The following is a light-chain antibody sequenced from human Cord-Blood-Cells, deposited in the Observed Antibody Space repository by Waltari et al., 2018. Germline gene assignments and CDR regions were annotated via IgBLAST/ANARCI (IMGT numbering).Light chain of an antibody. V-gene: IGKV4-1*01. Sequence: DIVLTQSPDYLAVSLGERATINCKSSESVLYSSNNKNYLAWYQQKPGQPPKLLIYWASTRESGVPDRFSGSGSGTEFNLTISSLQAEDVAVYYCQQYYSTPYTFGQGTKLEIK. CDR1: ESVLYSSNNKNY. CDR3: QQYYSTPYT. J-gene: IGKJ2*01. CDR2: WAS.